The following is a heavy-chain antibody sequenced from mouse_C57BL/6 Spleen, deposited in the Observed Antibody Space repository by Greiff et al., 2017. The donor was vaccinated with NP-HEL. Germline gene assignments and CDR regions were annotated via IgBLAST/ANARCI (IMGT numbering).Heavy chain of an antibody. CDR2: INPNNGGT. Sequence: VQLQQSGPELVKPGASVKISCKASGYTFTDYYMNWVKQSHGKSLEWIGDINPNNGGTSYNQKFKGKATLTVDKASSTAYMERRSLTSEDSAVYYCARGGDYGGAWFAYWGQGTLVTVSA. CDR1: GYTFTDYY. V-gene: IGHV1-26*01. CDR3: ARGGDYGGAWFAY. D-gene: IGHD2-4*01. J-gene: IGHJ3*01.